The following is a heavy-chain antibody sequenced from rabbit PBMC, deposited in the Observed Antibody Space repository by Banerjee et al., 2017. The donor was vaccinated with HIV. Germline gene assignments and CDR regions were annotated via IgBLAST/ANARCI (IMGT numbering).Heavy chain of an antibody. J-gene: IGHJ4*01. CDR2: IYDGDGKT. Sequence: QEQLEESGGDLVKPGASLTLTCTASGIDFSSYYYMSWVRQAPGKGPEWIACIYDGDGKTYYASWAKGRFTISKTSSTTVTLQLTSLTDADTATYFCARNLHAGSASNLWGPGTLVTVS. V-gene: IGHV1S45*01. D-gene: IGHD4-2*01. CDR3: ARNLHAGSASNL. CDR1: GIDFSSYYY.